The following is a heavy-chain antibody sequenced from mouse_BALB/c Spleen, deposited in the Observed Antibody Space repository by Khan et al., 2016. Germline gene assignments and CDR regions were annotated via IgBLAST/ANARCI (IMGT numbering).Heavy chain of an antibody. CDR2: IYPGDGDT. J-gene: IGHJ2*01. V-gene: IGHV1-87*01. CDR3: ARGNSYYDYDY. CDR1: GYTFTTYW. Sequence: QVQLQQPGAELARPGASVKLSCKASGYTFTTYWMQWVKQRPGQGLEWIGAIYPGDGDTRYTQKFKGKATLTADKSSSTAYMQLSSLASEDSAVYCCARGNSYYDYDYWGQGTTLTVSS. D-gene: IGHD2-4*01.